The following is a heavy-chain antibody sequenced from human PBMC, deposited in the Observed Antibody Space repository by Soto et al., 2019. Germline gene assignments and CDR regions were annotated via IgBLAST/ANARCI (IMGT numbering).Heavy chain of an antibody. CDR1: GFTFSSYA. CDR2: ISTNGGNT. Sequence: AGGSLRLSCAASGFTFSSYAMRWVRQAPGKGLEWVSSISTNGGNTYYADAVKGRFTISRVNSKNTLYLQMNSLRVEDTAVYYCTKGASDYYGLDVWGQGTTVTVSS. J-gene: IGHJ6*02. CDR3: TKGASDYYGLDV. V-gene: IGHV3-23*01.